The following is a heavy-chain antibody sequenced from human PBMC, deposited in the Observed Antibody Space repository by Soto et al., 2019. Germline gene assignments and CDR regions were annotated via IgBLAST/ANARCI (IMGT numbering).Heavy chain of an antibody. Sequence: SETLSLTCTVSGGSISSYYWSWIRQPPGKGLEWIGYIYYSGSTNYNPSLKSRVTISVDTSKNQFSLKLSSLTAADTAVYYCARDYYDSSGYYPYGMDVWGQGTTVTVSS. CDR1: GGSISSYY. D-gene: IGHD3-22*01. J-gene: IGHJ6*02. CDR3: ARDYYDSSGYYPYGMDV. CDR2: IYYSGST. V-gene: IGHV4-59*01.